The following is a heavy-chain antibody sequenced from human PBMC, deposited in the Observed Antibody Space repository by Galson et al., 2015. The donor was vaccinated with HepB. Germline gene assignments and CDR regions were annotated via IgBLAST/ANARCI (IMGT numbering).Heavy chain of an antibody. D-gene: IGHD2-15*01. J-gene: IGHJ4*02. CDR2: ITSSGGNS. V-gene: IGHV3-23*01. Sequence: SLRLSCAASGFSFTRYAMPWVRRAPGKGLEWVSSITSSGGNSYYTDSVKGRFTVSRDNSKNTLLLQLNSLRAEDTAMYFCAKDGIMVANNPYHFHYWGQGTLVTVSS. CDR3: AKDGIMVANNPYHFHY. CDR1: GFSFTRYA.